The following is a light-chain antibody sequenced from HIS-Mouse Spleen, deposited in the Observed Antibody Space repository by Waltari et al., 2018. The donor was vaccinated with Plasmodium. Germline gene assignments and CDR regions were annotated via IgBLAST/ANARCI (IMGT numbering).Light chain of an antibody. CDR3: QAWDSSTAVV. J-gene: IGLJ2*01. CDR2: QDS. Sequence: SYELTQPPSVSVSPGQPASIPCSGDKLGDTYACWYQQKPGQSPVLVIYQDSKRPSGIPERFSGSNSGNTATLTISGTQAMDEADYYCQAWDSSTAVVFGGGTKLTVL. CDR1: KLGDTY. V-gene: IGLV3-1*01.